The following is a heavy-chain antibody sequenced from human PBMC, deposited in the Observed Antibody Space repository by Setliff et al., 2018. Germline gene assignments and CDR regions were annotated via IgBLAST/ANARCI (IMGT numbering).Heavy chain of an antibody. D-gene: IGHD3-22*01. Sequence: ASVKVSCKASGYTFTDYYMHWVQQAPGKGLEWMGWISTYNGDTDYAQKLQDRLTMTTDTSTSTVYMDMSSLRSEDTAVYYCARDVFPYHYEGAFDIWGQGTMVTVSS. CDR2: ISTYNGDT. CDR3: ARDVFPYHYEGAFDI. CDR1: GYTFTDYY. J-gene: IGHJ3*02. V-gene: IGHV1-18*04.